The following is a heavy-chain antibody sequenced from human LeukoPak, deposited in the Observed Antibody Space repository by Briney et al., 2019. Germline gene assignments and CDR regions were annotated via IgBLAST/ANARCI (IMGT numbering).Heavy chain of an antibody. D-gene: IGHD3-22*01. CDR2: ISYDGSNK. CDR3: AKDRRYYDSSGYPDY. CDR1: GFTFSSYG. J-gene: IGHJ4*02. V-gene: IGHV3-30*18. Sequence: GGSLRLSCAASGFTFSSYGMHGVRQAPGKGLEWGAVISYDGSNKYYADSVKGRFTISRDNSKNPLYLQMNSLRAEDTAVYYCAKDRRYYDSSGYPDYWGQGTLVTVSS.